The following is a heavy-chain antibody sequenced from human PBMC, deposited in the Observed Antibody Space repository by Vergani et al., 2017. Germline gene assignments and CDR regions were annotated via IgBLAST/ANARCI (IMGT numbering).Heavy chain of an antibody. V-gene: IGHV1-69*13. CDR1: GGTFSSNS. J-gene: IGHJ4*02. D-gene: IGHD6-13*01. CDR2: SIPIFGTT. CDR3: ARAPPRIAAAGYFDY. Sequence: QGQLAQSGAEVKKPGSSVKVSCKASGGTFSSNSISWVRQAPGQGLEWMGRSIPIFGTTSYAQKFQGRVTILADESTSTAYMELSSLRSEDTAVYYCARAPPRIAAAGYFDYWGQGTLVTVSS.